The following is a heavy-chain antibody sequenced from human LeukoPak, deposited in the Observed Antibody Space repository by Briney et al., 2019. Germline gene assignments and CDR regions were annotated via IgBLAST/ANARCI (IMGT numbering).Heavy chain of an antibody. CDR1: GGSISSYY. V-gene: IGHV4-59*01. D-gene: IGHD5-24*01. CDR3: ARASRDGYNHVNFDY. CDR2: IYYSGST. J-gene: IGHJ4*02. Sequence: KSSETLSLTCTVSGGSISSYYWSWIRQPPGKGLEWIGYIYYSGSTNYNPSLKSRVTISVDTSKNQFSLRLSSVTAADTAVYYCARASRDGYNHVNFDYWGQGTLVTVSS.